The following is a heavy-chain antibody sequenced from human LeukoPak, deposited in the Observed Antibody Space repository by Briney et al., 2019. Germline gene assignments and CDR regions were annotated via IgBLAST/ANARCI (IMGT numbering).Heavy chain of an antibody. J-gene: IGHJ4*02. V-gene: IGHV4-39*01. Sequence: SETLSLTCTVSGGSIGISTYYWAWIRQPPGKGLEWIGSIYYSGSTYYSPSLKSRVTISVDTSKNQFSLRLSSVTAADTAVYYCARHSGSYSFDYWGQGTLVTVSS. CDR3: ARHSGSYSFDY. D-gene: IGHD1-26*01. CDR1: GGSIGISTYY. CDR2: IYYSGST.